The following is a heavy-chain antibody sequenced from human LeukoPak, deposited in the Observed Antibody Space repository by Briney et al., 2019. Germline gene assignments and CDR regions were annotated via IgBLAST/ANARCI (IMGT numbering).Heavy chain of an antibody. CDR3: ARDDPSSYCGGDCYRRFDP. V-gene: IGHV1-18*01. D-gene: IGHD2-21*02. CDR2: ISAYNGNT. J-gene: IGHJ5*02. CDR1: GYTFTSYG. Sequence: ASVKVSYKASGYTFTSYGISWVRQAPGQGLEWMGWISAYNGNTNYAQKLQGRVTMTTDTSTSTAYMELRSLRSDDTAVYYCARDDPSSYCGGDCYRRFDPWGQGTLVTVSS.